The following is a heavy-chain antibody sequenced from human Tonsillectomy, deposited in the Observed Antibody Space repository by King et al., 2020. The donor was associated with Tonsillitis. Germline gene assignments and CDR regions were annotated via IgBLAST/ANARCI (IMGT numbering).Heavy chain of an antibody. V-gene: IGHV3-20*04. Sequence: VQLVESGGGVVRPGGSLRLSCAASGFNFHDYDMSWVRQAPGKGLEWVSGINRKDDTTYGDSVKGRFTISRDNAKNSLFLQMNTVRAEDSALYYCTRDLNWTPDYWGQGNLVTVSS. J-gene: IGHJ4*02. CDR3: TRDLNWTPDY. CDR2: INRKDDTT. D-gene: IGHD1-1*01. CDR1: GFNFHDYD.